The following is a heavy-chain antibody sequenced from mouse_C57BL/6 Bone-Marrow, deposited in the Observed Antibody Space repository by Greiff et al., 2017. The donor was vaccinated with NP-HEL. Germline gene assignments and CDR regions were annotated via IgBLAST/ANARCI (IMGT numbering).Heavy chain of an antibody. J-gene: IGHJ3*01. V-gene: IGHV1-81*01. CDR1: GYTFTSYG. Sequence: VKLQESGAELARPGASVKLSCKASGYTFTSYGISWVKQRTGQGLEWIGEIYPRSGNTYYNEKFKGKATLTADKSSSTAYMELRSLTSEDSAVYFCARREQSRFAYWGQGTLVTVSA. CDR2: IYPRSGNT. CDR3: ARREQSRFAY.